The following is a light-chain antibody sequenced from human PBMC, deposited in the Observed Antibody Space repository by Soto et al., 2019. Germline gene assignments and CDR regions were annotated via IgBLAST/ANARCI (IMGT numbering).Light chain of an antibody. CDR2: DAS. CDR3: QQYSAWWT. J-gene: IGKJ1*01. CDR1: QSVSSSY. Sequence: EIVLTQSPGTLSLSPGERATLSCRASQSVSSSYLAWYQQKPGQAPRLLIYDASTRAPGIPARFSGSGSGTEFTLTISSLQSEDFAVYYCQQYSAWWTFGQGTTVEIK. V-gene: IGKV3-15*01.